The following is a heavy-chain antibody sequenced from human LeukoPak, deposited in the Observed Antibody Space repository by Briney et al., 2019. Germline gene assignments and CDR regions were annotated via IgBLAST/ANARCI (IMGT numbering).Heavy chain of an antibody. D-gene: IGHD2-15*01. CDR3: AKDYTLGYCSGGSCGYFDY. CDR1: GLSFRSYS. V-gene: IGHV3-48*04. J-gene: IGHJ4*02. Sequence: GGSLRLSCVASGLSFRSYSMNWVRQAPGKGLEWVSYISSTSSTIYYADSVEGRFTISRDNAKKSLYLQMNSLRAEDTAVYYCAKDYTLGYCSGGSCGYFDYWGQGTLVTVSS. CDR2: ISSTSSTI.